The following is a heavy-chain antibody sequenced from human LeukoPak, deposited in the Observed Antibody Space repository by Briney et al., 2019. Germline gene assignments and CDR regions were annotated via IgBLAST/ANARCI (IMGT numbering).Heavy chain of an antibody. D-gene: IGHD3-22*01. CDR2: ISYDGSNK. V-gene: IGHV3-30*18. Sequence: GRSLRLSCAASGFTFSSYGMHWVRQAPGKGLEWVAVISYDGSNKYYADSVKGRFTISRDNSKNTLYLQMNSLRAEDTAVYYCAKDRNYYDSSGLQGYWGQGTLVTVSS. CDR1: GFTFSSYG. CDR3: AKDRNYYDSSGLQGY. J-gene: IGHJ4*02.